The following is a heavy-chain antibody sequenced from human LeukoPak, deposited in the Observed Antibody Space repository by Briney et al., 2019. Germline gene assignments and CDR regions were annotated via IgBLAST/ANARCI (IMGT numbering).Heavy chain of an antibody. CDR2: INPNSGGT. J-gene: IGHJ3*02. V-gene: IGHV1-2*02. Sequence: GASVKVSCKASGYTFTGYYMHWARQAPGQGLEWMGWINPNSGGTNYAQKFQGRVTMTRDTSISTAYMELSRLRSDDTAVYYCASVVSYGYYHEDAFDIWGQGTMVTVSS. D-gene: IGHD3-22*01. CDR3: ASVVSYGYYHEDAFDI. CDR1: GYTFTGYY.